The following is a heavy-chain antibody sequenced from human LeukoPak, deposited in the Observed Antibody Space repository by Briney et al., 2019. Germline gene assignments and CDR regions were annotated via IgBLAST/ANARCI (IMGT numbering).Heavy chain of an antibody. CDR1: GFTFSSDA. J-gene: IGHJ4*02. Sequence: RPGGSLRLSCAASGFTFSSDAMSWVRQAPGKGLESVSFIYSDNTHYSDSVKGRFTISRDNSKNTLYLQMNSLRAEDTAVYYCARRAGAYSHPYDYWGQGTLVTVSS. D-gene: IGHD4/OR15-4a*01. CDR2: IYSDNT. CDR3: ARRAGAYSHPYDY. V-gene: IGHV3-53*01.